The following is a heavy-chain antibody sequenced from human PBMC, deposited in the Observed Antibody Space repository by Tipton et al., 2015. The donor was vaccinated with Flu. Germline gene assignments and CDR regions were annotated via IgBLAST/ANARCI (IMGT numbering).Heavy chain of an antibody. D-gene: IGHD3-10*01. CDR3: AREGEWLEERGEIDH. V-gene: IGHV4-38-2*02. Sequence: GLVKPSETLSLTCDVSGYSISSGFYWGWIRQPPGKGLEWIGNVHHSGNTDYNPSLESRVTISVDTSKNQFSLRLTSVTAADTAVYYCAREGEWLEERGEIDHWGQGTLVTVSS. CDR2: VHHSGNT. J-gene: IGHJ4*02. CDR1: GYSISSGFY.